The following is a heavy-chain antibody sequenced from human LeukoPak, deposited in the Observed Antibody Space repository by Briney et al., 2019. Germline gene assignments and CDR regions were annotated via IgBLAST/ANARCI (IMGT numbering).Heavy chain of an antibody. CDR1: GFTFSSYG. J-gene: IGHJ4*02. CDR2: IRYDGSNK. CDR3: AKTPLGARYFDWLLYKEDYFDY. V-gene: IGHV3-30*02. Sequence: GGSLRLSCAASGFTFSSYGMHWVRQAPGKGLEWVAFIRYDGSNKYYADSVKGRFTISRDNSKNTLYLQMNSLRAEDTAVYYCAKTPLGARYFDWLLYKEDYFDYWGQGTLVTVSS. D-gene: IGHD3-9*01.